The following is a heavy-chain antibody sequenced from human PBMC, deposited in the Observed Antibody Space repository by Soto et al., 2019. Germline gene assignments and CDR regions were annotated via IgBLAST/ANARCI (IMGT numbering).Heavy chain of an antibody. D-gene: IGHD2-21*02. J-gene: IGHJ4*02. CDR1: GFTFSSYG. V-gene: IGHV3-33*01. CDR3: ATAYCGGDCYSAPPAY. Sequence: PGGSLRLSCAASGFTFSSYGMHWVRQAPGKGLEWVAVIWYDGSNKYYADSVKGRFTISRDNSKNTLYLQMNSLRAEDTAVNYCATAYCGGDCYSAPPAYWGQGTLVTVSS. CDR2: IWYDGSNK.